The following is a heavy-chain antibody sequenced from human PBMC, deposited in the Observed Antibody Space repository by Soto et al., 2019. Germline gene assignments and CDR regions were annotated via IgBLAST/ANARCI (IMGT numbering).Heavy chain of an antibody. D-gene: IGHD5-12*01. J-gene: IGHJ4*02. CDR2: ISYTGST. CDR3: ARLVATRSPILDY. V-gene: IGHV4-59*13. CDR1: GDSISSYY. Sequence: SETLSLTCTVSGDSISSYYWSWIRQPPGKGLEWVGYISYTGSTIYNPSLESRATISLDTSKNQFSLRLSSVTAADTAVYYCARLVATRSPILDYWGQGTLVTVPQ.